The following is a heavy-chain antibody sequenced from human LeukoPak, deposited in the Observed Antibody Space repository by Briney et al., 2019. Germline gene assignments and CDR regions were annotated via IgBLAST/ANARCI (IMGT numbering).Heavy chain of an antibody. CDR3: ARDGSCFDF. CDR1: GFTFSEYW. D-gene: IGHD6-19*01. V-gene: IGHV3-7*01. CDR2: IKGDGTKM. J-gene: IGHJ4*02. Sequence: PGGSLRLSCGASGFTFSEYWMTWVRQAPGREPEWVANIKGDGTKMYYVNSVKGRFTISRDNDKNSLYLQMNNLRVEDTAVYHCARDGSCFDFWGQGALVTVSS.